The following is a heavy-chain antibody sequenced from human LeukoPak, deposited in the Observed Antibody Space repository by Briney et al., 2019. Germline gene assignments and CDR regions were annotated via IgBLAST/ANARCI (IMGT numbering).Heavy chain of an antibody. Sequence: PGGSLRLSCAASGFTFSSYGMHWVRQAPGKGLEWVAFIRDDGSNNYYADSVKGRFTISRDNSKNTLYLQMNSPRAEDTAVYYCARDSMRSRMDVWGKGTTVTVSS. J-gene: IGHJ6*04. CDR2: IRDDGSNN. D-gene: IGHD2/OR15-2a*01. CDR3: ARDSMRSRMDV. CDR1: GFTFSSYG. V-gene: IGHV3-30*02.